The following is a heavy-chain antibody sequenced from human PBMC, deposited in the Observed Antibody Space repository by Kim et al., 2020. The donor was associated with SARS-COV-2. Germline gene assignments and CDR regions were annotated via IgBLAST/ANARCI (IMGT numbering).Heavy chain of an antibody. CDR3: AKYRLPAVGPFYF. J-gene: IGHJ4*02. CDR1: GFTFSSYA. D-gene: IGHD2-2*01. Sequence: GGSLRLSCAASGFTFSSYAMTWVRQAPGKGLEWVSAINKNGDDTFYADSVKGRFAISRENSRNTLYLQMNSLRAEDTAIYYCAKYRLPAVGPFYFWGQGT. V-gene: IGHV3-23*01. CDR2: INKNGDDT.